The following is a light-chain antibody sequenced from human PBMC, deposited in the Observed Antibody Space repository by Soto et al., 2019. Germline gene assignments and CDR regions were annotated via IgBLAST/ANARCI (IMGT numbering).Light chain of an antibody. CDR3: QQYNNWPPYT. V-gene: IGKV3-15*01. J-gene: IGKJ2*01. CDR1: RSVSSS. Sequence: EIVMTQSPGTLSVSPGERATLYCRASRSVSSSLAWYQQRPGQAPRLLIYGASTRATGVPARFSGSGSGTEFTLTITSLQSEDFAVYYCQQYNNWPPYTFGQGTKLQIK. CDR2: GAS.